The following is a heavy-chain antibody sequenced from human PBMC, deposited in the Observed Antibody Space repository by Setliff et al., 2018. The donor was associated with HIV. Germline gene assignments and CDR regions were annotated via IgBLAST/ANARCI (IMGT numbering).Heavy chain of an antibody. CDR3: ARGHPACTKVVTAIPTIPCMDV. J-gene: IGHJ6*03. D-gene: IGHD2-21*02. CDR1: GGSISGYY. Sequence: SETLSLTCAVSGGSISGYYLSWIRQPPGKGLEWIGEINHSGSTNYNMSLWSRVTISLDASRKQFSLELISVTAADTAVYYRARGHPACTKVVTAIPTIPCMDVWGKGTTVTVAS. CDR2: INHSGST. V-gene: IGHV4-34*01.